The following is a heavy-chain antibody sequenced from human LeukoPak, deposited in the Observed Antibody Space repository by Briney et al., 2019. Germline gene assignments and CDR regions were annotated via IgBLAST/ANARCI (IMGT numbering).Heavy chain of an antibody. CDR3: AKAIGQEVPAGSRWYDP. D-gene: IGHD6-13*01. CDR1: GFTFSSYA. Sequence: PGGSLRLTCAASGFTFSSYAMSWVRQAPGKGLEWVSAISGSGGGTYYADSVKGRFTISKDSSTQTLSLQMNNLRAEDTAVYYCAKAIGQEVPAGSRWYDPWGQGTLVTVSS. J-gene: IGHJ5*02. CDR2: ISGSGGGT. V-gene: IGHV3-23*01.